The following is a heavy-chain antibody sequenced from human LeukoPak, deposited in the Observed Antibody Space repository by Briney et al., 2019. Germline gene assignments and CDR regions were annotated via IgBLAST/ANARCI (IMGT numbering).Heavy chain of an antibody. V-gene: IGHV3-9*03. CDR3: AKGLRLHSSSPYYFDY. J-gene: IGHJ4*02. Sequence: QPGRSLRLSCAASGFTFDDYAMHWVRQAPGKGLEWVSGISWNSGSIGYADSVKGQFTISRDNAKNSLYLQMNSLRAEDMALYYCAKGLRLHSSSPYYFDYWGQGTLVTVSS. D-gene: IGHD6-6*01. CDR2: ISWNSGSI. CDR1: GFTFDDYA.